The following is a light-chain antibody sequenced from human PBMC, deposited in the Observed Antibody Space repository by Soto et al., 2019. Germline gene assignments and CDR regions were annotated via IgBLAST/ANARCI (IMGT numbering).Light chain of an antibody. CDR3: SSYTTSGTLV. CDR2: EVI. Sequence: QSALTQPPSVSGSPGQSVTISCAGTSSDVGSFNRVSWYQQPPGTAPRLMIYEVIYRPSGVPDRFAGSKSGNTASLTISGLQAEDEADYYCSSYTTSGTLVFGGGTKL. J-gene: IGLJ3*02. V-gene: IGLV2-18*02. CDR1: SSDVGSFNR.